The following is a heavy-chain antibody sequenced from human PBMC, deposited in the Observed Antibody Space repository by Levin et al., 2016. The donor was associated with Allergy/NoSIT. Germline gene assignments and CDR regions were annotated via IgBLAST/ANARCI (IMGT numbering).Heavy chain of an antibody. CDR2: MYHSGSS. D-gene: IGHD3-22*01. Sequence: PGKGLEWIGYMYHSGSSTYNPSLKSRVTMSLDTSKNQFSLKLTSVTAADTAVYYCVSSSDSSGYYYTLDYWGQGTLVTVSS. V-gene: IGHV4-59*13. J-gene: IGHJ4*02. CDR3: VSSSDSSGYYYTLDY.